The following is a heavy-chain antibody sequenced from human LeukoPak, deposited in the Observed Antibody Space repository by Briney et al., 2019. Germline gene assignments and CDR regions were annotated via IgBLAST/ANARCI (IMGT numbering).Heavy chain of an antibody. J-gene: IGHJ4*02. V-gene: IGHV3-23*01. Sequence: LGGSLRLSCAASGLTFSNYAMNWVRQASGRGLEWVSGITDSGRKTYYADSVKGRFSISRDNSKNTVYLQMSDLRAEDTAVYYCAKITKATTPNYWGQGTLVTVSS. CDR3: AKITKATTPNY. D-gene: IGHD4-17*01. CDR1: GLTFSNYA. CDR2: ITDSGRKT.